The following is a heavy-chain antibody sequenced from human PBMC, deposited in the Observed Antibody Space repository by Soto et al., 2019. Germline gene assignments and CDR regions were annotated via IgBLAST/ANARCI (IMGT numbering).Heavy chain of an antibody. CDR2: ISSSSSYI. D-gene: IGHD1-1*01. CDR3: ATTGTPALRYYYYGMDV. CDR1: GFTFRSYS. J-gene: IGHJ6*02. V-gene: IGHV3-21*01. Sequence: GGPLRLSCSASGFTFRSYSMNWVRQAPGKGLEWVSSISSSSSYIYYADSVKGRFTISRDNAKNSLYLQMNSLRAEDTAVYYCATTGTPALRYYYYGMDVWGQGTTVTVSS.